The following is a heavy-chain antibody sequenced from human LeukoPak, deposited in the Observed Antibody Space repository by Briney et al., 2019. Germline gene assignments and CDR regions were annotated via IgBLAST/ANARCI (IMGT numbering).Heavy chain of an antibody. CDR3: ANWQEGTMNYFDY. CDR1: GFTFSSYA. J-gene: IGHJ4*02. D-gene: IGHD2-2*01. Sequence: GGSLRLSCAASGFTFSSYAMSWVRQAPGKGLEWVSAISASGHATYYADSVRGRFTISRDNPRDTVYLQMNSLRAEDTAVYYCANWQEGTMNYFDYWGQGTLVTVSS. CDR2: ISASGHAT. V-gene: IGHV3-23*01.